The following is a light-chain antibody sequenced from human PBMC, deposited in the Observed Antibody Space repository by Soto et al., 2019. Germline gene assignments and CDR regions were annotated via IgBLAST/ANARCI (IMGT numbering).Light chain of an antibody. J-gene: IGLJ1*01. V-gene: IGLV2-14*01. Sequence: QSALTQPASVSGSPGQSIVISCTGASSDVGAYDYVSWYQQYPGKAPKLMIYDVSNRPSGVSDRFSGSKSGNTASLTISGLQAEDEADYYCSSYTTVENYVFGTGTKVTVL. CDR2: DVS. CDR3: SSYTTVENYV. CDR1: SSDVGAYDY.